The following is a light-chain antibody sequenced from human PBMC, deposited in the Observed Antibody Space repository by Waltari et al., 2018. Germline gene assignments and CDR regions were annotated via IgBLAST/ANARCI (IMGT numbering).Light chain of an antibody. V-gene: IGKV1-6*01. J-gene: IGKJ3*01. Sequence: IQMTQSPSSLSASIGDRVTITCQASQGIRNNLAWYQQKPGKVPKLLIYKASTLQSGVPSRFSGSGSGTDFTLTISSLQPGDFATYYCQHGYETPFTFGPGTKLDIK. CDR3: QHGYETPFT. CDR2: KAS. CDR1: QGIRNN.